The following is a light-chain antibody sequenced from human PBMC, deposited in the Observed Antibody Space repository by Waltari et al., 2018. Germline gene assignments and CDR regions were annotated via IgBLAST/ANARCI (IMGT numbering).Light chain of an antibody. Sequence: QYALTQPASVSGSPGQSITLSCPGTSSDVGGYNYVSWYQQQPGKAPKLMIYDVSKRPSGVSNRFSGSKSGNTASLTISGLQAEDEADYYCSSYTSSSSWVFGGGTKLTVL. V-gene: IGLV2-14*01. J-gene: IGLJ3*02. CDR1: SSDVGGYNY. CDR2: DVS. CDR3: SSYTSSSSWV.